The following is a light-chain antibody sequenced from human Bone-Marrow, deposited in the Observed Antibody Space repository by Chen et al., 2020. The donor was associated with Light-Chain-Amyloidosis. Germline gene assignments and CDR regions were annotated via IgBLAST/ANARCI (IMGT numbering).Light chain of an antibody. J-gene: IGKJ3*01. Sequence: DIQMTQSPTSRSASIGDRVTITCRASQSIGNYLNWYQQKPGKAPRLLIFAASSLQSGVPSRFSGSGFGTDFTLTISSLQPEDFATYYCQQSFITLLRFTFGPGTKVDTK. CDR1: QSIGNY. V-gene: IGKV1-39*01. CDR2: AAS. CDR3: QQSFITLLRFT.